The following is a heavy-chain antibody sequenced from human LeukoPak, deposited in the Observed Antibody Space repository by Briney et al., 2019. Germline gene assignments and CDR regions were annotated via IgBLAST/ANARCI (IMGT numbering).Heavy chain of an antibody. J-gene: IGHJ4*02. CDR3: AKDELFDARYFDY. D-gene: IGHD1-26*01. CDR2: ISYDGSNK. CDR1: GFTFSSYA. Sequence: PGESLRLSCAASGFTFSSYAMHWVRQAPGKGLEWVAVISYDGSNKYYADSVKGRFTIPRDNSKNTLYLQMNSLRAEDTAVYYCAKDELFDARYFDYWGQGTLVTVSS. V-gene: IGHV3-30-3*01.